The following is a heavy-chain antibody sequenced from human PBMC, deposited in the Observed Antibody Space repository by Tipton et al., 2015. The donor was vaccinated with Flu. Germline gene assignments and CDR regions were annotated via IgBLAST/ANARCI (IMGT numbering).Heavy chain of an antibody. CDR2: IYHSGST. CDR1: GYSISSGYY. CDR3: ARGPEQWLVNPHYFDY. V-gene: IGHV4-38-2*02. Sequence: TLSLTCTVSGYSISSGYYWGWIRQPPGKGLEWIGSIYHSGSTYYNPSLKSRVTISVDTSKNQFSLKLSSVTAADTAVYHCARGPEQWLVNPHYFDYWGPGTLVTVSS. D-gene: IGHD6-19*01. J-gene: IGHJ4*02.